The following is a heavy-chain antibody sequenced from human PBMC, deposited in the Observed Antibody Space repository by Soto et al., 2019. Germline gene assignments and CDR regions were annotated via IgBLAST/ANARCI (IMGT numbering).Heavy chain of an antibody. J-gene: IGHJ4*02. CDR1: GGSLSGYY. CDR2: INHTGSP. D-gene: IGHD6-13*01. Sequence: SETLSLTCAVYGGSLSGYYWTWIRQPPGKGLEWLGEINHTGSPNYNPSLKSRVTMSVDTSNTQLSLKLSSVTAADTAVYFCARSVSWRILGYWGQGTLVTVSS. V-gene: IGHV4-34*01. CDR3: ARSVSWRILGY.